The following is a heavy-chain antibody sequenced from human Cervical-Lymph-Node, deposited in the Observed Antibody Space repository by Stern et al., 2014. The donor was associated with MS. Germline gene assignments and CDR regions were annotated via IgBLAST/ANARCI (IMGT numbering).Heavy chain of an antibody. CDR1: GYTFTSYY. D-gene: IGHD2-21*01. V-gene: IGHV1-46*01. CDR2: INPSGGST. Sequence: VQLVESGAEVKKPGASVKVSCKASGYTFTSYYMHWVRQAPGQGLERMGIINPSGGSTSYAQKFQGRVTMTRDTSTSTVYMELSSLRSEDTAVYYCARDAGLNWYFDLWGRGTLVTVSS. J-gene: IGHJ2*01. CDR3: ARDAGLNWYFDL.